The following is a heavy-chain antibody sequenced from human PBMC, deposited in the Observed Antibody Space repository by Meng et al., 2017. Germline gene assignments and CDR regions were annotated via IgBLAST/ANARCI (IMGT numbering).Heavy chain of an antibody. J-gene: IGHJ4*02. V-gene: IGHV6-1*01. Sequence: LHRPGPRLVHPPPTLSLTCALSVDRCSSNGAGWNWIRLAPAGGLGLLAWTYYRSKLYYDYAISVKGRMSVNADTSKNQFSLQLNSVTPEDTAVYYCAREVGTSRPFEYWGQGTLVTVSS. CDR2: TYYRSKLYY. CDR3: AREVGTSRPFEY. D-gene: IGHD1-26*01. CDR1: VDRCSSNGAG.